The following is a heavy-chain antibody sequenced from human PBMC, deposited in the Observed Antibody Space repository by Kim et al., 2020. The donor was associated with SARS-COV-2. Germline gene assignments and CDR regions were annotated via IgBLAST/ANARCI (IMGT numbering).Heavy chain of an antibody. V-gene: IGHV3-7*01. CDR1: GFTFSSIW. CDR3: VRGRGWLDP. Sequence: GGSLRLSCAASGFTFSSIWMTWVRQAPGKGLEWVANIKHDGSEKYYADSVKGRSTISRDNAKNSLHMQMNSLRVEDTAVYYCVRGRGWLDPWGQGTLGTVSS. CDR2: IKHDGSEK. J-gene: IGHJ5*02.